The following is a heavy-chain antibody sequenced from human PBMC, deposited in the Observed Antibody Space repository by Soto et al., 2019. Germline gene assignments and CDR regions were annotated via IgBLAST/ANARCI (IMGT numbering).Heavy chain of an antibody. V-gene: IGHV3-7*01. Sequence: GGSLRLSSTASGFTFSSYWMSWVRQAPGKGLEWVANIKQDGSEKYYVDSVKGRFTISRDNAKNSLYLQMNSLRAEDTAVYYCASDKLVPDAFDIWGQGTMVTVSS. J-gene: IGHJ3*02. CDR3: ASDKLVPDAFDI. CDR2: IKQDGSEK. CDR1: GFTFSSYW. D-gene: IGHD6-13*01.